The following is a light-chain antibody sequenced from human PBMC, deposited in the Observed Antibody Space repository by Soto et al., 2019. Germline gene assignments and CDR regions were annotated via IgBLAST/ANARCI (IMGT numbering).Light chain of an antibody. J-gene: IGLJ1*01. V-gene: IGLV1-44*01. CDR1: SSNMGTNT. CDR3: VAWDDSLNGHV. CDR2: VND. Sequence: QSALTQPPSASGTPGQRVTISCSGGSSNMGTNTVSWYQQVPGTAPKVLIYVNDQRPSGVPGRFSGSNSGTSASLAISGLQPEDEADYYGVAWDDSLNGHVFGTGPKVTVL.